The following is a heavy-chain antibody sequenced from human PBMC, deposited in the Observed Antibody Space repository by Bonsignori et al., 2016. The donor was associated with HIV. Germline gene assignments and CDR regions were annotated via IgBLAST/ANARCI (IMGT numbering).Heavy chain of an antibody. J-gene: IGHJ4*02. Sequence: PGKGLEWIGSIYYSGSTYYNPSLKSRVTISVDTSKNQFSLKLSSVTAADTAVYYCARVGGYYDSSGYYYYWGQGTLVTVSS. D-gene: IGHD3-22*01. CDR2: IYYSGST. V-gene: IGHV4-39*07. CDR3: ARVGGYYDSSGYYYY.